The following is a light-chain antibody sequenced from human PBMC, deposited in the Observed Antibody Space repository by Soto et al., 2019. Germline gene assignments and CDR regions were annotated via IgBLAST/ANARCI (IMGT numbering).Light chain of an antibody. Sequence: DIVMTQSPLSLSVTPGEPASISCRSSQSLLHSNGYNYLDWYLQKPGQSPQLLIYAGSNRASGVLDRFSGSGSATDFTLKISRVEAEDVGTYYCMQAVETPWTFGPGPKLEIK. CDR3: MQAVETPWT. CDR2: AGS. CDR1: QSLLHSNGYNY. V-gene: IGKV2-28*01. J-gene: IGKJ2*01.